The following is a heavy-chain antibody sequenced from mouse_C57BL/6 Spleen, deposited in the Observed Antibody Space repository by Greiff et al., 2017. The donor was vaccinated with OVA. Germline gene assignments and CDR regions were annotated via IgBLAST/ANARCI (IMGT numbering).Heavy chain of an antibody. CDR2: IYPGSGST. J-gene: IGHJ1*03. Sequence: QVQLQQPGAELVKPGASVKMSCKASGYTFTSYWITWVKQRPGQGLEWIGDIYPGSGSTNYNEKLKSKATLTVDTSSSTAYMQLSSLTSEDSAVYYCARRVDRYFDVWGTGTTVTVSS. CDR1: GYTFTSYW. CDR3: ARRVDRYFDV. V-gene: IGHV1-55*01.